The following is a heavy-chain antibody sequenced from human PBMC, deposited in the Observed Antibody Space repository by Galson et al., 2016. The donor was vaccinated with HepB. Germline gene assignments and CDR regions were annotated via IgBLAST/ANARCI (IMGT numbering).Heavy chain of an antibody. J-gene: IGHJ4*02. D-gene: IGHD1-1*01. CDR1: GFSLNTTGVG. V-gene: IGHV2-5*02. Sequence: PALVKPTQTLTLICTFSGFSLNTTGVGVGWIRQPPGKALEWLALVFWDDYKTYSPSLKSRLNVTRGTPKNQVVLTMTNMDLLDTATYYCARPPYTTGLFDFWGQGTLVTVSS. CDR3: ARPPYTTGLFDF. CDR2: VFWDDYK.